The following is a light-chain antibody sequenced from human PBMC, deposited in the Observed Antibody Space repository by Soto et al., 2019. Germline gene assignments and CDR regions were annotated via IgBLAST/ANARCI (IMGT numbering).Light chain of an antibody. CDR2: DAS. CDR3: QQLNNYPIT. J-gene: IGKJ5*01. V-gene: IGKV1D-13*01. CDR1: QGINSA. Sequence: AIQLPPSPSSLSASAGDKVIITCPASQGINSALAWYQQKPGKAPRLLIYDASSLESGVPSRFSGSGSGTDFTLTISSLQPEVFATYYCQQLNNYPITFGQGPRLEIK.